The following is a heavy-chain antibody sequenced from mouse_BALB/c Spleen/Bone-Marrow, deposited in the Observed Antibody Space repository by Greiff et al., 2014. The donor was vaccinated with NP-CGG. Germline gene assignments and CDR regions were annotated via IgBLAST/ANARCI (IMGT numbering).Heavy chain of an antibody. CDR1: GFTFSDFY. V-gene: IGHV5-4*02. CDR3: ARSGERYGAMDY. J-gene: IGHJ4*01. CDR2: ISDGGTYT. Sequence: VQLKESGGDLLKPGGSLKLSCAASGFTFSDFYMFWFRQTPGKRLEWVATISDGGTYTYYPDSVKGRFTISRDNDKNNLYLQMSSLKSEDTAMYYCARSGERYGAMDYWGQGTSVTVSS. D-gene: IGHD1-1*02.